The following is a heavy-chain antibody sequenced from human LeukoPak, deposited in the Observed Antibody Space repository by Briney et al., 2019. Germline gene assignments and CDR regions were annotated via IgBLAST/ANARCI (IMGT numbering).Heavy chain of an antibody. J-gene: IGHJ3*02. V-gene: IGHV4-39*07. CDR1: GGSVSDINYF. CDR3: ARLRGSIVVVFGAFDI. D-gene: IGHD3-22*01. CDR2: IYYSGDT. Sequence: SETLSLTCTVSGGSVSDINYFWGWIRQPPGKGLEWIGSIYYSGDTYYNPSLKSRVTISVDKSKNQFSLKLSSVTAADTAVYYCARLRGSIVVVFGAFDIWGQGTMVTVSS.